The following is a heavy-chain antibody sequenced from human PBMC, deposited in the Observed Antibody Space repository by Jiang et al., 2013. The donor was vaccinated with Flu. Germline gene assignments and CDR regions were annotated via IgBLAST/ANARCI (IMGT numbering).Heavy chain of an antibody. CDR3: ARGDDIPGGYYYYGMDV. V-gene: IGHV4-59*01. J-gene: IGHJ6*02. D-gene: IGHD3-9*01. Sequence: LLKPSETLSLTCTVSGGSISSYYWSWIRQPPGKGLEWIGYIYYSGSTNYNPSLKSRVTISVDTSKNQFSLKLSSVTAADTAVYYCARGDDIPGGYYYYGMDVWGQGTTVTVSS. CDR1: GGSISSYY. CDR2: IYYSGST.